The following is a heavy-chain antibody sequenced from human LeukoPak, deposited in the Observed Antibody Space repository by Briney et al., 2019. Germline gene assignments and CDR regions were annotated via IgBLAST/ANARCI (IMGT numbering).Heavy chain of an antibody. CDR2: IKSNADGGAT. Sequence: PGGSLRLSCSASGFAFNGAWMTWVRQAPGKGLEWVGRIKSNADGGATDSAAPVKGRVTVSRDDSKNTFYLQMSSLETEDTAVYYCTVDLPVSGSEELDYWGEGTLVTVSS. V-gene: IGHV3-15*01. D-gene: IGHD6-19*01. J-gene: IGHJ4*02. CDR1: GFAFNGAW. CDR3: TVDLPVSGSEELDY.